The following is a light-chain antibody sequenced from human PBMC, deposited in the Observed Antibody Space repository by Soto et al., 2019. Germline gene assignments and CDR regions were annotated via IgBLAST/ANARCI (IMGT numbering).Light chain of an antibody. CDR3: ATWDDGRNLLYV. CDR1: SSSIERNT. J-gene: IGLJ1*01. CDR2: LNS. Sequence: QSVLTQPPSASGTPGQRVTISCSGDSSSIERNTVSWYQQLPGMAPNPLIYLNSRRPSGVPDRFSGSKSGPSASLAISGLQAEDEDVYYCATWDDGRNLLYVFGTGTKVTVL. V-gene: IGLV1-44*01.